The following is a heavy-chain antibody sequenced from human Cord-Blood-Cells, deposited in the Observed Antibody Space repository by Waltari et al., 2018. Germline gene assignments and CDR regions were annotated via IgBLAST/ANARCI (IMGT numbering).Heavy chain of an antibody. CDR1: GGTFSSYA. Sequence: QVQLVQSGAEVKKPGSSVKVSCKASGGTFSSYAISWVRQAPGQGLEWMGGIIPIFGTANYAQKFQGRVTITADESTSTAYMELSSLRSEDTAVYYCASHYYDSSGYSTPRYYFDYWGQGTLVTVSS. D-gene: IGHD3-22*01. V-gene: IGHV1-69*01. CDR3: ASHYYDSSGYSTPRYYFDY. J-gene: IGHJ4*02. CDR2: IIPIFGTA.